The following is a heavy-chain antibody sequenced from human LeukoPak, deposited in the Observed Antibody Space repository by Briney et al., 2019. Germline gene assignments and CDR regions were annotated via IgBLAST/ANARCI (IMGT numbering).Heavy chain of an antibody. V-gene: IGHV1-69*06. Sequence: SVKVSCKAPGGTFSRYAISWVRQAPGQGLEWMGGIIPIFGTANYAQKFQGRVTITADKSTSTAYMELSSLRSEDTAVYYCARGNELYSSGTFDYWGQGTLVTVSS. CDR1: GGTFSRYA. D-gene: IGHD6-19*01. J-gene: IGHJ4*02. CDR3: ARGNELYSSGTFDY. CDR2: IIPIFGTA.